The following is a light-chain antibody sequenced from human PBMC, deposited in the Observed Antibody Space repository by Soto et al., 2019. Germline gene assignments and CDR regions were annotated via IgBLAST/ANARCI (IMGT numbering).Light chain of an antibody. V-gene: IGLV2-14*03. CDR2: GVR. CDR1: ISDITDSNY. Sequence: ALTQPASVSGSPLQSITISCTGIISDITDSNYVSWYQQRPGKFSKRIIYGVRHRPLGSSDSFSGSKSCNTASLTISRLQTEAEPDYYCRPCTSTPRVFGGGTKVPVL. CDR3: RPCTSTPRV. J-gene: IGLJ3*02.